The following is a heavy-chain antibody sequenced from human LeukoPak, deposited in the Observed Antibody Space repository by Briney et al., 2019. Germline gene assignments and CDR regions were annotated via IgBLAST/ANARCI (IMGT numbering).Heavy chain of an antibody. Sequence: GGSLRLSCAASGFTFSSYAMSWVRQAPGKGLEWVSAISGSGGSTYYADSVKGRFTISRDNSKNTLYLQMNSLRAEDTAVYYCAKDLTWIQLWRPFSYWGQGTLVTVSS. D-gene: IGHD5-18*01. J-gene: IGHJ4*02. V-gene: IGHV3-23*01. CDR1: GFTFSSYA. CDR2: ISGSGGST. CDR3: AKDLTWIQLWRPFSY.